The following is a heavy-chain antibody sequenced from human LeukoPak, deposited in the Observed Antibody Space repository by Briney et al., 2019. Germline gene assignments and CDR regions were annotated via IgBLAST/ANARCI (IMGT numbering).Heavy chain of an antibody. D-gene: IGHD3-22*01. J-gene: IGHJ3*02. CDR3: ARHWNYDISISAFDI. Sequence: GESLKISCKGSGYSFTSYWIGWVRQMPGKGLEWMGFIYPGDSVIRYSPSFQGQVTISADKSISTAFLQWSSLRASDTAMYYCARHWNYDISISAFDIWGQGTMVTVSS. CDR1: GYSFTSYW. CDR2: IYPGDSVI. V-gene: IGHV5-51*01.